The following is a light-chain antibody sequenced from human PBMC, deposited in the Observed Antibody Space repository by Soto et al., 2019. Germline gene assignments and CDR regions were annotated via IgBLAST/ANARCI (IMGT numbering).Light chain of an antibody. J-gene: IGLJ1*01. CDR1: SSDVGGYNY. Sequence: QSSLTQPASVSGSPGQSITISCTGTSSDVGGYNYVSWFQQHPGKAPKLIIYEVSNRPSGISNRFSGSKPGNTASLTISGLQAEDEADHYCSSYTNSAIYVVGSGTKVTV. CDR3: SSYTNSAIYV. V-gene: IGLV2-14*01. CDR2: EVS.